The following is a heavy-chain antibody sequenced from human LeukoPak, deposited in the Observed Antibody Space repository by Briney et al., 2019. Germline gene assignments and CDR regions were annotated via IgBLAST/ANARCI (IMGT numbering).Heavy chain of an antibody. V-gene: IGHV1-18*01. Sequence: ASVKVSCKASGYTFTSYDINWVRQAPGQGLEWMGWVSPYNGDTNYAQKFRGRVTMSTDTSTGTAYMELRSLRFDDTAIYYCAKDWHILTGRNCFDPWGHGTLVTVSS. J-gene: IGHJ5*02. CDR3: AKDWHILTGRNCFDP. CDR1: GYTFTSYD. CDR2: VSPYNGDT. D-gene: IGHD3-9*01.